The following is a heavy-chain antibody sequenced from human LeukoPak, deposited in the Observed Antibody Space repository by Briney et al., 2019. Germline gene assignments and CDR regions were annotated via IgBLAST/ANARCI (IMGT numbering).Heavy chain of an antibody. CDR3: ARDQRDSSSWYFY. CDR1: GYTFTGYY. D-gene: IGHD6-13*01. V-gene: IGHV1-2*02. Sequence: ASVKVSCKASGYTFTGYYMHWVRQAPGQGLEWMGWINPNSGGTNYAQKFQGRVTMTRDTSISTAYMELSRLRSDDTAVYYCARDQRDSSSWYFYWGQGTLVTVSS. CDR2: INPNSGGT. J-gene: IGHJ4*02.